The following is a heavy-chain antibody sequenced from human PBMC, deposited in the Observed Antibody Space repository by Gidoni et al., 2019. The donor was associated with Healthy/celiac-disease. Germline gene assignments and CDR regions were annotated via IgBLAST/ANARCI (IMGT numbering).Heavy chain of an antibody. CDR2: IYYSGRT. J-gene: IGHJ6*02. D-gene: IGHD6-13*01. CDR3: ARGGFPISSSWYDTRRKENYYYYGMDV. CDR1: GGSISSYY. V-gene: IGHV4-59*01. Sequence: QVQLQESGPGLVKPSETLSLTCTVSGGSISSYYWSWIRQPPGKGLEWSGYIYYSGRTKYNHSLKSRVTISVDTSKNQFSLKLSSVTAADTAVYYCARGGFPISSSWYDTRRKENYYYYGMDVWGQGTTVTVSS.